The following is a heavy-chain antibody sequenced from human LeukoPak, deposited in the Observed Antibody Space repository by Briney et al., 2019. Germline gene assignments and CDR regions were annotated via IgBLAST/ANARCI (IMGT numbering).Heavy chain of an antibody. CDR1: GGSISSYY. J-gene: IGHJ6*03. CDR3: ARAWGLSGSYFGYYYYYYYMDV. D-gene: IGHD1-26*01. V-gene: IGHV4-4*07. CDR2: IYTSGST. Sequence: SETLSLTCTVSGGSISSYYWSWIRQPAGKGLEWIGRIYTSGSTNYNPSLKSRVTMSVDTSKNQFSLKLSSVTAADTAVYYCARAWGLSGSYFGYYYYYYYMDVWGKGTTVTVSS.